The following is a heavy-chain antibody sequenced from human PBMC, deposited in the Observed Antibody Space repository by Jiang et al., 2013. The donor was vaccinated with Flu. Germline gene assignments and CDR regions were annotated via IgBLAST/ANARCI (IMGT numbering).Heavy chain of an antibody. CDR1: GGSVSSSDYY. D-gene: IGHD3-10*01. J-gene: IGHJ5*01. V-gene: IGHV4-30-4*08. CDR3: ARGTRGDWFGDLFDS. CDR2: IFYTGIT. Sequence: PGLVKPSQTLSLTCSVSGGSVSSSDYYWTWIRQPPGKGLEWIGYIFYTGITYYNTSLKSRVLISIDTSKDQFSLRLSSVTAADTAVYFCARGTRGDWFGDLFDSWGQGALVTVSS.